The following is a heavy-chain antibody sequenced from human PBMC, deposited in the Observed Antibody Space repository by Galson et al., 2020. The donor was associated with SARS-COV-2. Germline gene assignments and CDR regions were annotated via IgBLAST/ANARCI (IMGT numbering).Heavy chain of an antibody. J-gene: IGHJ3*02. V-gene: IGHV3-30*03. CDR2: TSDDANNK. CDR3: ARGAYRSSWALGDAFDI. Sequence: GESLKISCAPSGFTFSNYGMHWVRQAPGKGLEWVAVTSDDANNKYYADPVKGRFTISRDNSKNTLHLQMNSLRAEDTAVYYCARGAYRSSWALGDAFDIWGQGTMVTVSS. D-gene: IGHD6-6*01. CDR1: GFTFSNYG.